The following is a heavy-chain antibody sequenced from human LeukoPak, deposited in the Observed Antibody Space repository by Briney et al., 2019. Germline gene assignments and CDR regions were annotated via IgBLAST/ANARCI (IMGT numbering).Heavy chain of an antibody. CDR2: ISGSGGST. V-gene: IGHV3-23*01. J-gene: IGHJ5*02. CDR3: AKDLYGYVSNWFDP. Sequence: PGGSLRLSCAASGFTFSSYAMSWVRQAPGKGLEWVSAISGSGGSTYYADSVKGRFTISKDNSKNTLYLQMNSLRAEGTAVYYCAKDLYGYVSNWFDPWGQGTLVTVSS. D-gene: IGHD5-12*01. CDR1: GFTFSSYA.